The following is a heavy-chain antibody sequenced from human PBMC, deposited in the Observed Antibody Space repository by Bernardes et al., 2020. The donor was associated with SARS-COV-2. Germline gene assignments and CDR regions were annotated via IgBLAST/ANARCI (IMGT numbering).Heavy chain of an antibody. D-gene: IGHD3-3*01. V-gene: IGHV3-66*01. Sequence: GSLRLSCAASGFTVSSSYMSWVRQTPGKGLEWVAVIYSDGSTSYADAVKGRFTISRDNTRNTLFLQMSGLRAEDTAVYYCVRLGTQRFLEWLAPVDSWGQGTLVTVSS. J-gene: IGHJ5*01. CDR1: GFTVSSSY. CDR3: VRLGTQRFLEWLAPVDS. CDR2: IYSDGST.